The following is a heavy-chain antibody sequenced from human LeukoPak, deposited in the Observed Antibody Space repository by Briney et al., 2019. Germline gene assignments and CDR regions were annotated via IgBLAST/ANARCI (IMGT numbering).Heavy chain of an antibody. V-gene: IGHV1-69*04. CDR2: IIPILGIA. D-gene: IGHD5-12*01. J-gene: IGHJ4*02. Sequence: SVKVSCKASGGTSSSYTISWVRQAPGQGLEWMGRIIPILGIANYAQKFQGRVTITADKSTSTAYMELSSLRSEDTAVYYCARELVVATIKYFDYWGQGTLVTVSS. CDR1: GGTSSSYT. CDR3: ARELVVATIKYFDY.